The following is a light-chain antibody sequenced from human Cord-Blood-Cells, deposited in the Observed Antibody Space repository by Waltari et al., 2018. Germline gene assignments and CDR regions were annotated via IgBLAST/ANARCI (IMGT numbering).Light chain of an antibody. CDR3: QSADSSGTYPYVV. J-gene: IGLJ2*01. V-gene: IGLV3-25*02. Sequence: SYELAQTPSVSVCPGQTARTSCSGDALPQQSAYWSVQKPGQAPVLVIYKDSERPSGIPERFSGSSSGTTVTLTISGVQAEDEADYYCQSADSSGTYPYVVFGGGTKLTVL. CDR1: ALPQQS. CDR2: KDS.